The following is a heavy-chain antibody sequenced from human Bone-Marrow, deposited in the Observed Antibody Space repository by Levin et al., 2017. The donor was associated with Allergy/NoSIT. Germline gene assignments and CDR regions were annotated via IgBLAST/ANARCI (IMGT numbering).Heavy chain of an antibody. CDR2: MNGDGSST. V-gene: IGHV3-74*01. J-gene: IGHJ3*02. CDR1: GFTFRTYW. CDR3: ARDLSPGWQAVDVFDM. Sequence: GESLKISCAASGFTFRTYWMHWVRQGPGKGLVWVSRMNGDGSSTIYADSVKGRFTISRDNAKNTLYLQMNSLRAEDTAVYYCARDLSPGWQAVDVFDMWGQGTVVTVSS.